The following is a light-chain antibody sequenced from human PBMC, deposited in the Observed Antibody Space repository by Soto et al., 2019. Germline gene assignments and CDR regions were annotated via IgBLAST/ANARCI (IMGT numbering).Light chain of an antibody. J-gene: IGKJ1*01. CDR2: GAS. CDR1: QSVSSN. V-gene: IGKV3-15*01. CDR3: QQYNNWGT. Sequence: EIVMTQSPATLSVSPGERATLSCRASQSVSSNLAWYQQEPGQAPRLLIYGASTRATGIPARFSGSGSGREFTLTISSLQSEDFAVYYCQQYNNWGTFGQGTKVEIK.